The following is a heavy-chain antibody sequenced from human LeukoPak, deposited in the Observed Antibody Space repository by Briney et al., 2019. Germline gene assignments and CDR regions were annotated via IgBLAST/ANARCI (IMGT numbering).Heavy chain of an antibody. CDR1: GFTLEDYA. CDR2: ISWNSGSI. V-gene: IGHV3-9*01. D-gene: IGHD3-9*01. CDR3: MRESMTGARDFDC. Sequence: GGSLRLSCAASGFTLEDYAMHWVRQAPGKGLEWFSGISWNSGSIGYADSVKGRFTISRDNAKNLLYLLMDSLRADDPAVSYCMRESMTGARDFDCGGQ. J-gene: IGHJ4*02.